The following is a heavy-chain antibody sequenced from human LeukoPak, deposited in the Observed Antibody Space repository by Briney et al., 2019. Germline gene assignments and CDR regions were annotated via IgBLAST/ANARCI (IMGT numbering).Heavy chain of an antibody. J-gene: IGHJ5*02. CDR1: GDSISRYY. D-gene: IGHD2-15*01. Sequence: SETLSLTCTVSGDSISRYYSSWIREPPREGLGWSCYIYYSGSTNYNPSLKSRVTISVDTSKNQFSLKLSSVTAADTAVYYCARAPFSADFTWFDPWGQGTLVTVSS. CDR3: ARAPFSADFTWFDP. V-gene: IGHV4-59*08. CDR2: IYYSGST.